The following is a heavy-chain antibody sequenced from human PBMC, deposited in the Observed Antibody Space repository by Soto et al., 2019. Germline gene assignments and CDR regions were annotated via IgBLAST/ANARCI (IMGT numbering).Heavy chain of an antibody. CDR3: ARGFSNYYDSSGYGMDV. CDR1: GGSISRYY. Sequence: SGTLSLTCTVSGGSISRYYWSWIRKPPGKGLEWIGYIYYSGSTNYNPSLKSRVTISVDTSKNQFSLKLSSVTAADTAVYYCARGFSNYYDSSGYGMDVWGQGTTVTVSS. D-gene: IGHD3-22*01. J-gene: IGHJ6*02. CDR2: IYYSGST. V-gene: IGHV4-59*01.